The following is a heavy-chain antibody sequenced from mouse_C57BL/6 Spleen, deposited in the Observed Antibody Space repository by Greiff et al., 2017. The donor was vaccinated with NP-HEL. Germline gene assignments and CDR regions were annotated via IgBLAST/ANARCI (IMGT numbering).Heavy chain of an antibody. V-gene: IGHV1-52*01. Sequence: VQLQQSGAELVRPGSSVKLSCKASGYTFTSYWMHWVKQRPIQGLEWIGNIDPSDSETHYNQKFKDKATLTVDKSSSTAYMQLSSLTSEDSAVYYCARRDWDGAMDYWGQGTSVTVSS. D-gene: IGHD4-1*01. CDR3: ARRDWDGAMDY. CDR2: IDPSDSET. J-gene: IGHJ4*01. CDR1: GYTFTSYW.